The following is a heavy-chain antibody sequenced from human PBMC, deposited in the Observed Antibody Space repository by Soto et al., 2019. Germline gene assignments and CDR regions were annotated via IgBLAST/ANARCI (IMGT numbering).Heavy chain of an antibody. J-gene: IGHJ3*01. V-gene: IGHV4-31*11. CDR2: MYYSVST. CDR3: ASGQRGDAFDV. Sequence: QVQLQESGPGLVKPSQTLSLTCAVSGGSVSSGGYYWSWIRQHPGKGLEWIAYMYYSVSTYYNPSLNSRVAISIDKSKNQFSQKLNSVTAADTAVYYCASGQRGDAFDVWGQGTMVTVSS. D-gene: IGHD3-10*01. CDR1: GGSVSSGGYY.